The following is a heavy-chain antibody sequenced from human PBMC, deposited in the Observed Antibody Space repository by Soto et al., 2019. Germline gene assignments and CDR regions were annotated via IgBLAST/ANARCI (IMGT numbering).Heavy chain of an antibody. J-gene: IGHJ6*02. Sequence: PGGSLRLSCAASGFTFSGYAMTWVRQAPGKGLEWVSALTPGGETTYHIDSVKGRFTISRDNAKNTLYLQMNSLTDADTAVYYCAKDLGNYYYDSSGYSPYGMDVWGQGTTVTVSS. CDR3: AKDLGNYYYDSSGYSPYGMDV. CDR2: LTPGGETT. CDR1: GFTFSGYA. V-gene: IGHV3-23*01. D-gene: IGHD3-22*01.